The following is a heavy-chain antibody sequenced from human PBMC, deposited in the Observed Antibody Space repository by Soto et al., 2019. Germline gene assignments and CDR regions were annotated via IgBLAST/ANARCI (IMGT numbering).Heavy chain of an antibody. J-gene: IGHJ4*02. D-gene: IGHD6-19*01. CDR3: AKVLESAVAGTVSYFDY. CDR2: ISGSGGST. V-gene: IGHV3-23*01. Sequence: GGSLRLSCAASGFTFSSYAMSWVRQAPGKGLEWVSAISGSGGSTYYADSVKGRFTISRDNSKNTLYLQMNSLRAEDTAVYYCAKVLESAVAGTVSYFDYWGQGTLVTVSS. CDR1: GFTFSSYA.